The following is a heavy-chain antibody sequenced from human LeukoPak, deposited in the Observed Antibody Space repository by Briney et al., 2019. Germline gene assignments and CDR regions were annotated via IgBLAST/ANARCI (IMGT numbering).Heavy chain of an antibody. Sequence: GGSLRLSCAASGFTFSSYWMSWVRQAPGKGLEWVANIKQDGSEKYYVDSVKGRFTISRDNAKNSLYPQMNSLRAEDTAVYYCARDSVHGYYDSSGYSTLFDQWGQGTLVTVSS. CDR2: IKQDGSEK. D-gene: IGHD3-22*01. CDR1: GFTFSSYW. V-gene: IGHV3-7*01. J-gene: IGHJ4*02. CDR3: ARDSVHGYYDSSGYSTLFDQ.